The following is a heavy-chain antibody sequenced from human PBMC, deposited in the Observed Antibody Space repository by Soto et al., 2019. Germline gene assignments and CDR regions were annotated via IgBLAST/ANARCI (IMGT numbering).Heavy chain of an antibody. Sequence: PGGSLRLSCVASGLRLSSCWMHWVRQAPGKGLVWVSRISSDGSSKDYADSVKGRFTISRDNAKNTLYLQMNNLRAEDTAVYYCASLYSSAWARDYWGQGALVTVSS. CDR3: ASLYSSAWARDY. V-gene: IGHV3-74*01. CDR1: GLRLSSCW. CDR2: ISSDGSSK. J-gene: IGHJ4*02. D-gene: IGHD6-19*01.